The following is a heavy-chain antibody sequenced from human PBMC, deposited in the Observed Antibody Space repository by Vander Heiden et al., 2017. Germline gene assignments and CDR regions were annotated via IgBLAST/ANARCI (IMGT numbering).Heavy chain of an antibody. CDR3: ARGRRYSYAADY. CDR1: GVSFSGYD. V-gene: IGHV4-34*01. J-gene: IGHJ4*02. CDR2: INHSGST. D-gene: IGHD5-18*01. Sequence: QVQLQQWGAGLLKPSETLSLTCAVYGVSFSGYDWGWIHQPRGKVLEWHGEINHSGSTNYNTSLKSRVTISVDTSKNQLSLKLSSVTAADTAVYYCARGRRYSYAADYWGQGTLVTVSS.